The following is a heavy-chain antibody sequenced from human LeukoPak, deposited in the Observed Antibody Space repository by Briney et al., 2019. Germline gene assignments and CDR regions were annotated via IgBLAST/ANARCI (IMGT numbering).Heavy chain of an antibody. CDR3: ARDRGLCSSTRCGSNWFDP. J-gene: IGHJ5*02. CDR1: GGSISSYY. V-gene: IGHV4-59*12. CDR2: IYYSGST. Sequence: ETLSLTCTVSGGSISSYYWSWIRQPPGKGLEWIGYIYYSGSTNYNPSLKSRVTMSVDTSKNQFSLKLSSVTAADTAVYYCARDRGLCSSTRCGSNWFDPWGQGTLVTVSS. D-gene: IGHD2-2*01.